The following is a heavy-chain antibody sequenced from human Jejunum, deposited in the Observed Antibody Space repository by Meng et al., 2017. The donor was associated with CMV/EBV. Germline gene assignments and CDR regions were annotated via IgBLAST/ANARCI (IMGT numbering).Heavy chain of an antibody. D-gene: IGHD3-22*01. CDR3: ATHHGHSSGWDY. Sequence: VQWGGSGGGLIQPGGSLRLSCAASGFTVNTDYMTWVRQAPGKGLEWVSIISGGGRTYYADSVKGRVIISRDESKNTLYLQMNSLRVEDTAVYYCATHHGHSSGWDYWGQGTLVTVSS. J-gene: IGHJ4*02. V-gene: IGHV3-53*01. CDR1: GFTVNTDY. CDR2: ISGGGRT.